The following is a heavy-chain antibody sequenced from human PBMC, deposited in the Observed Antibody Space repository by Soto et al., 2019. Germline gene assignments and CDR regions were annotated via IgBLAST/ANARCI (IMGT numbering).Heavy chain of an antibody. CDR2: INGDGSST. V-gene: IGHV3-74*01. CDR1: EFTFRSYW. J-gene: IGHJ3*01. Sequence: GGSLRLSCAASEFTFRSYWMHWVRQSPGKGLVWVSRINGDGSSTNYADSVKGRFTISRDNAKNTVYLQIDSLRAEDTAVYYCARRVPGTYGAFDLWGQGTMVTV. CDR3: ARRVPGTYGAFDL. D-gene: IGHD1-7*01.